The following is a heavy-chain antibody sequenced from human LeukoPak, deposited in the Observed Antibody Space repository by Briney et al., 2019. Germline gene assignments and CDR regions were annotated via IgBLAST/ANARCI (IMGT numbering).Heavy chain of an antibody. CDR3: AKCYDYCGSGSYGDY. Sequence: PGGSLRLSCAASGFTFSSYAMSWVRQAPGKGLEWVSAVSGSGGSTYYADSVKGRFTISRDNSKNTLYLQMNSLRAEDTAVYYCAKCYDYCGSGSYGDYWGQGTLVTVSS. CDR2: VSGSGGST. V-gene: IGHV3-23*01. D-gene: IGHD3-10*01. J-gene: IGHJ4*02. CDR1: GFTFSSYA.